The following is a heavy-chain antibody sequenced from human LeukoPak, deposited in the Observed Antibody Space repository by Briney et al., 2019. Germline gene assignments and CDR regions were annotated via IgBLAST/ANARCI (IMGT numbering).Heavy chain of an antibody. V-gene: IGHV1-8*01. D-gene: IGHD1-26*01. Sequence: ASVKVSCKASGYTFTSYDINWVRQATGQGLEWMGWMNPNSGNTGYAQKFQGRVTMTRNTSISTAYMELSSLRSEDTAVYYCARRYSGYTNYYYYYYMDVWGKGTTVTVSS. CDR3: ARRYSGYTNYYYYYYMDV. CDR2: MNPNSGNT. CDR1: GYTFTSYD. J-gene: IGHJ6*03.